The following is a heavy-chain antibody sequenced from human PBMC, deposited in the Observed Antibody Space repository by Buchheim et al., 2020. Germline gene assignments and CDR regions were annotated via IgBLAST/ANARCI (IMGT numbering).Heavy chain of an antibody. CDR1: GGSISSYY. CDR2: IYYSGST. V-gene: IGHV4-59*01. Sequence: QVQLQESGPGLVKPSETLSLTCTVSGGSISSYYWSWIRQPPGKGLEWIGYIYYSGSTNYNPSLKSRVTISVDTSKNQFSLKLSSVTAADTAVYYCARARYSSSWYDYWGQGTL. CDR3: ARARYSSSWYDY. D-gene: IGHD6-13*01. J-gene: IGHJ4*02.